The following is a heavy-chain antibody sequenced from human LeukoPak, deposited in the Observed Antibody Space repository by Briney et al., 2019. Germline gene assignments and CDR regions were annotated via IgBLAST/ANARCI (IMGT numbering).Heavy chain of an antibody. J-gene: IGHJ4*02. CDR2: ISSSSSTI. D-gene: IGHD3-16*02. Sequence: GGSLRLSCAASGFTFSSYSMNWVRQAPGKGLEWVSYISSSSSTIYYADSVKGRFTISRDNAKNSLYLQMNSLRDEDTAVYYCARGSTYYDYILGSYLDDYWGQGTLVTVSS. CDR1: GFTFSSYS. CDR3: ARGSTYYDYILGSYLDDY. V-gene: IGHV3-48*02.